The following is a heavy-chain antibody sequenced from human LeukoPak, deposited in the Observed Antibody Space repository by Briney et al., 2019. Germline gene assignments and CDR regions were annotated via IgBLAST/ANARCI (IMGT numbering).Heavy chain of an antibody. V-gene: IGHV4-34*01. CDR1: GGSFSGYY. D-gene: IGHD5-12*01. Sequence: PSETLSLTCAVYGGSFSGYYWSWVRQPPGRGLEWIGEINHSGSTNYNPSLKSRVTISVDTSKNQFSLKLSSVTAAATAVYYCARGSSGSVYWGQGTLVTVSS. CDR3: ARGSSGSVY. J-gene: IGHJ4*02. CDR2: INHSGST.